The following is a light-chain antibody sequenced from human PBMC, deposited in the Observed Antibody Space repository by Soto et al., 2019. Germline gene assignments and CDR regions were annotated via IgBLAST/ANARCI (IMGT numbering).Light chain of an antibody. CDR3: CSYAGSSTFVV. CDR1: SSDVGSYNL. Sequence: QSVLTRPASVSGSHGQSITISCTGTSSDVGSYNLVSWYQQHPGKAPKLMIYEVSKRPSGVSNRFSGSKSGNTASLTISGLQAEDEADYYCCSYAGSSTFVVFGGGTKLTVL. CDR2: EVS. V-gene: IGLV2-23*02. J-gene: IGLJ2*01.